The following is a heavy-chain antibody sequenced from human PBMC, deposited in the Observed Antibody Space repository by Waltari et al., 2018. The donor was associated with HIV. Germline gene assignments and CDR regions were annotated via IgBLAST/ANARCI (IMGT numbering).Heavy chain of an antibody. CDR2: TSLEGSHT. Sequence: QVQLVESGGGGVQPGGSRRPSCAASGFPFGSYGMHWVRQAPGKGLGWAAVTSLEGSHTYYASSVKGRFTVSRDNSKSTLFLQMTNLRPEDTAVYYCSKPPHEYDILMSNWLDTWGRGTLVTVSS. J-gene: IGHJ5*02. D-gene: IGHD3-9*01. V-gene: IGHV3-30*18. CDR3: SKPPHEYDILMSNWLDT. CDR1: GFPFGSYG.